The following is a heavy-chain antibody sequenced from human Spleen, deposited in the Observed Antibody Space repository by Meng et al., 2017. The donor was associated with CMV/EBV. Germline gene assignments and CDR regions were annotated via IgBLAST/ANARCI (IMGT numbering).Heavy chain of an antibody. J-gene: IGHJ4*02. CDR3: ARLPGLRYFDT. V-gene: IGHV5-51*01. Sequence: SCKGSGYSFSTYWIAWVRQMPGKGLEWMGTIYPADSDTTYSPSFQGQVTISADKSTSTASLQWSALKASDTAKYYCARLPGLRYFDTWGQGTLVTVSS. CDR1: GYSFSTYW. CDR2: IYPADSDT. D-gene: IGHD3-16*01.